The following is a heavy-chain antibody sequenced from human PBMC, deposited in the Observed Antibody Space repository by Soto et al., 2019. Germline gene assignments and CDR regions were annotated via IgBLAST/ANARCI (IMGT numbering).Heavy chain of an antibody. CDR3: PIVVVPAAIEGG. J-gene: IGHJ4*02. CDR2: MNPNSGNT. D-gene: IGHD2-2*01. V-gene: IGHV1-8*01. Sequence: QVQLVQSGAEVKKPGASVKVSCKASGYTFTSYDINWVRQATGQWLEWMGWMNPNSGNTGYAQKFQGRVTMTRNTSISTAYMELSSLRSEVTAVYYCPIVVVPAAIEGGWGQGTLVTVSS. CDR1: GYTFTSYD.